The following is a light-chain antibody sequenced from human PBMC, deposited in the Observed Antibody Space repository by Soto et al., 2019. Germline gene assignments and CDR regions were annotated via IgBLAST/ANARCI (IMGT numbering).Light chain of an antibody. J-gene: IGLJ1*01. CDR1: SSTVGGFNV. Sequence: QSVLTQPASVSGSPGQSITISCTGTSSTVGGFNVVSWYQQHPGKAPKVIIYEGIKRPSGVSNRFSGSNSGSTASLTISGLQAEDEADYYCCSYVAATNYVFGNGTKVTV. CDR2: EGI. V-gene: IGLV2-23*01. CDR3: CSYVAATNYV.